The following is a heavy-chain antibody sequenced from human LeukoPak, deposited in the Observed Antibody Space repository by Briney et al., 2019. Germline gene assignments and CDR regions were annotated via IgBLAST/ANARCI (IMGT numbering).Heavy chain of an antibody. CDR1: GGSISSYY. D-gene: IGHD1-26*01. J-gene: IGHJ6*03. Sequence: SETLSLTCTVSGGSISSYYWSWLRQRPGKGLEWMGYVYYSGSTNYNPSLKSRVTISVDTSKNQFSLKLSSATAADTAAYYSARAVGAATIRGYYYYYMDVWGKGTTVTISS. V-gene: IGHV4-59*01. CDR2: VYYSGST. CDR3: ARAVGAATIRGYYYYYMDV.